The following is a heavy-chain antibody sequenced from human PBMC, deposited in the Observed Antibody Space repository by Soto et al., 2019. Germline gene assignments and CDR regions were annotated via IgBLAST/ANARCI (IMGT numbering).Heavy chain of an antibody. D-gene: IGHD5-12*01. CDR2: IIPVFGRP. Sequence: ASLKVSCKASGGTFSSFGISWVRQAPGQGLEWMGGIIPVFGRPNYAQRFRGRLTITADESTNTSYMELIDLTSEDTAVYYCAREASGYDFWGQGTQVTVSS. CDR1: GGTFSSFG. V-gene: IGHV1-69*13. J-gene: IGHJ1*01. CDR3: AREASGYDF.